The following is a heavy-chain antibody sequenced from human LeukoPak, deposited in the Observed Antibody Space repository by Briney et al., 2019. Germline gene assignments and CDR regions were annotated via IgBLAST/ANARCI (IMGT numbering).Heavy chain of an antibody. Sequence: SVKVSCKASGGTFNSYAISWVRQAPGQGLEWMGGIIPIFGTPKYAQKYQGRVTVTADESTSTAYMELSSLTSEDTAVYYCARDNKWELFALDYWGQGTLVTVSS. J-gene: IGHJ4*02. CDR2: IIPIFGTP. V-gene: IGHV1-69*13. D-gene: IGHD1-26*01. CDR1: GGTFNSYA. CDR3: ARDNKWELFALDY.